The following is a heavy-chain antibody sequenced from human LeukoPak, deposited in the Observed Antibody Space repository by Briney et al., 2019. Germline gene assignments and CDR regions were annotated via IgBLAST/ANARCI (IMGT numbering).Heavy chain of an antibody. CDR1: GFTLSNAW. Sequence: GGSLTLSCAASGFTLSNAWMSWVRQAPGKGLEWVGRIKSKTDGGTTDYAAPVKGRFTISRDDSKNTLYLQMNSLKTEDTAVYYCTTVRRYCSGGSCYSNYWGQGTLVTVSS. CDR2: IKSKTDGGTT. D-gene: IGHD2-15*01. J-gene: IGHJ4*02. CDR3: TTVRRYCSGGSCYSNY. V-gene: IGHV3-15*01.